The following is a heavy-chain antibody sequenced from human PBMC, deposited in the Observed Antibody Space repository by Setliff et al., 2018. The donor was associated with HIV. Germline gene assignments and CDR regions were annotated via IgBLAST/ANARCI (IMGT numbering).Heavy chain of an antibody. CDR1: GGTFTRYA. J-gene: IGHJ5*02. V-gene: IGHV1-18*01. CDR2: ISAYNGNT. Sequence: ASVKVSCKASGGTFTRYAISWVRQAPGQGLEWMGGISAYNGNTNYAQKLQGRVTMTTDTSTSTAYMELRSLRSDDTAVYYCARDMTTVTYNWFDPWGQGTLVTVSS. CDR3: ARDMTTVTYNWFDP. D-gene: IGHD4-17*01.